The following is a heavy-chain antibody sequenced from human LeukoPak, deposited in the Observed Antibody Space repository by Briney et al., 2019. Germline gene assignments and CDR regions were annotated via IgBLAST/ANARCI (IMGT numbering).Heavy chain of an antibody. D-gene: IGHD3-10*01. CDR1: GYTFTSYG. J-gene: IGHJ5*02. CDR3: ARDGYGSGSYLWWFDP. V-gene: IGHV1-18*04. Sequence: ASVKVSCKASGYTFTSYGISWVRQAPGQGLEWMGWISAYNGNTNYAQKLQGRVTMTTDTSTSTAYMELRSLRSDDTAVYYCARDGYGSGSYLWWFDPMGPGNPGHRLL. CDR2: ISAYNGNT.